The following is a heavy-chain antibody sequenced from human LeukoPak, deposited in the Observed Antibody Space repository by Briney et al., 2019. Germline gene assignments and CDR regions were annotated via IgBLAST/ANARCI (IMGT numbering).Heavy chain of an antibody. CDR2: ISGSGSTI. CDR3: ARGDTNYVDYHYYMDV. J-gene: IGHJ6*03. Sequence: GGSLRLSCAASGFTFSSYEMNWVRQAPGKGLEWVSYISGSGSTIYYADSVKGRFTISRDNAKNSLYLQMNSLRAGDTAVYYCARGDTNYVDYHYYMDVWGKGTTVTISS. V-gene: IGHV3-48*03. D-gene: IGHD4-11*01. CDR1: GFTFSSYE.